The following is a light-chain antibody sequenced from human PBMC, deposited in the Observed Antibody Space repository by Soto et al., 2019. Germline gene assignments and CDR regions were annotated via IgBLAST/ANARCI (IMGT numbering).Light chain of an antibody. CDR1: SSDVGGYNY. Sequence: QTVLTQPRSVSGAPGHSVTISCTRTSSDVGGYNYVSWYQQHPGKAPKLMIYDVSKRPSGVPDRFSGSKSGNTASLTISGLQAEDEADYYCCSYAGSYTHYVFGTGTKVTVL. CDR2: DVS. J-gene: IGLJ1*01. CDR3: CSYAGSYTHYV. V-gene: IGLV2-11*01.